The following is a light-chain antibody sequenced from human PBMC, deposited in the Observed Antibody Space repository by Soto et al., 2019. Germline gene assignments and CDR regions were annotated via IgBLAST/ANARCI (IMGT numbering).Light chain of an antibody. CDR3: SPYTSISTHV. V-gene: IGLV2-14*01. CDR1: SSDVGGYNY. J-gene: IGLJ1*01. CDR2: DVS. Sequence: QSALTQPASVSGSPGQSITISCTGTSSDVGGYNYVSWYQQDPGKAPKLMIYDVSNRPSGVSNRFSGSKSGNTASLTISGRQAEDEADYYCSPYTSISTHVFGTGTKLTVL.